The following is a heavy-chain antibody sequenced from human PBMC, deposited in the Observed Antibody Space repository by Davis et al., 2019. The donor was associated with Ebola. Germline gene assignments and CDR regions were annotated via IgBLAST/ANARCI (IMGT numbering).Heavy chain of an antibody. CDR3: VREGYWNLDY. Sequence: PGGSLRLSCVGSGFTLTGRWMHWVRHAPGKGLVWVSRLNGDGNQIHYADSVKGRFTISRDNAKDTVYLQMNGLRADDTAVYFCVREGYWNLDYWGQGTLVTVSS. CDR1: GFTLTGRW. CDR2: LNGDGNQI. V-gene: IGHV3-74*01. D-gene: IGHD1-1*01. J-gene: IGHJ4*02.